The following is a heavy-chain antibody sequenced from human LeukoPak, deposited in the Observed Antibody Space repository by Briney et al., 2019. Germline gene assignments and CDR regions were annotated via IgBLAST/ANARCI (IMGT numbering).Heavy chain of an antibody. CDR3: ARDNQQRYYMDV. J-gene: IGHJ6*03. CDR1: GYSISSGFY. D-gene: IGHD6-13*01. Sequence: KPSETLSLTCTVSGYSISSGFYWGWIRQPPGKGLEWIGSIYHSGSTYYNPSLKSRVTISIDTSKNQFSLKLSSVTAADTAVYYCARDNQQRYYMDVWGKGTTVTVSS. V-gene: IGHV4-38-2*02. CDR2: IYHSGST.